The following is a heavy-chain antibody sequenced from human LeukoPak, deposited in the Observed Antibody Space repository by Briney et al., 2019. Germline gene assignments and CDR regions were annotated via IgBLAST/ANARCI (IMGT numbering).Heavy chain of an antibody. J-gene: IGHJ4*02. CDR3: TTDGFIVGASFHY. CDR2: IKSKTDGGTT. V-gene: IGHV3-15*01. Sequence: GGSLRLSCAASGFTFSNAWMSWVRQAPGKGLEWVGRIKSKTDGGTTDYAAPVKGRFTISRDDSKNALYLQMNSLKTEDTAVYYCTTDGFIVGASFHYWGQGTLVTVSS. CDR1: GFTFSNAW. D-gene: IGHD1-26*01.